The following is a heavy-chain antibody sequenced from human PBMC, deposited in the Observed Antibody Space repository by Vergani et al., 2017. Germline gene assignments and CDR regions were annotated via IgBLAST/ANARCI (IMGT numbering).Heavy chain of an antibody. D-gene: IGHD6-19*01. CDR3: ARDGLHLTNAIAVAGTEGTYYYGMDV. CDR1: GYTFTSYA. CDR2: INAYNGNK. Sequence: QVQLVQSGAEVKKPGASVKVSCKASGYTFTSYAMHWVRQAPGQRLEWMGWINAYNGNKNYAQKLQGRFTMTTDTSTSTAYMELRSLRSDDTAVYYCARDGLHLTNAIAVAGTEGTYYYGMDVWGQGP. V-gene: IGHV1-3*01. J-gene: IGHJ6*02.